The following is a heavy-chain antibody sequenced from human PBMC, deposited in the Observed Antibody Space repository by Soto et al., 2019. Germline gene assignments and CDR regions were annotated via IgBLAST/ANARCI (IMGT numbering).Heavy chain of an antibody. CDR1: GGSFSGYY. CDR2: INHSGST. CDR3: ARGRKWLRLFTLDY. D-gene: IGHD5-12*01. Sequence: SETLSLTCAVYGGSFSGYYWSWIRQPPGKGLEWIGEINHSGSTNYNPSLKSRVTISVDTSKNQFSLKLSSVTAADTAVYYCARGRKWLRLFTLDYWGQGTLVTVSS. J-gene: IGHJ4*02. V-gene: IGHV4-34*01.